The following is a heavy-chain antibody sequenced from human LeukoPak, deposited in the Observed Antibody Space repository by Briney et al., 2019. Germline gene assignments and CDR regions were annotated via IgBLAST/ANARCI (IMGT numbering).Heavy chain of an antibody. CDR1: GFTFSYHA. CDR2: INENGGRT. V-gene: IGHV3-23*01. CDR3: AKRAIQFWDDQEFDS. Sequence: PGGSLRLSCAASGFTFSYHAMTWVRQAPGKGLECVSGINENGGRTYYANYVKGRFTVSRDNSKNTLYLQMNSLTAEDTAVYYCAKRAIQFWDDQEFDSWGQGTLVTVSS. J-gene: IGHJ4*02. D-gene: IGHD1-1*01.